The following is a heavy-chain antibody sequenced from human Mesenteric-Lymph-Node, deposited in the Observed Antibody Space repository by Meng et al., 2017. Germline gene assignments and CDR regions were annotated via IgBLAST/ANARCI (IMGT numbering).Heavy chain of an antibody. CDR1: GFTFSSYG. CDR3: ARGSSSWLDY. D-gene: IGHD6-13*01. CDR2: ISYDGSNK. V-gene: IGHV3-30*19. J-gene: IGHJ4*02. Sequence: GESLKISCAASGFTFSSYGMHWVRQAPGKGLEWVAVISYDGSNKYYADSVKGRFTISRDNSKNTLYLQMNSLRAEDTAVYYCARGSSSWLDYWGQGTLVTVSS.